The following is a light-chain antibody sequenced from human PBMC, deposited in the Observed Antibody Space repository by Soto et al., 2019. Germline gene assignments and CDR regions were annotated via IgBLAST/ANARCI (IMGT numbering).Light chain of an antibody. CDR3: QQHYAYPLT. CDR1: QNIDNY. J-gene: IGKJ4*01. CDR2: AAN. V-gene: IGKV1-39*01. Sequence: DIQMTQSPSPLSASVGDRVTITCRASQNIDNYLNWYQQKPGNAPKLLIFAANNLQSGVPARFTGGGSGRSFTLTITSLQPEDFATYFCQQHYAYPLTFGGGTKVEI.